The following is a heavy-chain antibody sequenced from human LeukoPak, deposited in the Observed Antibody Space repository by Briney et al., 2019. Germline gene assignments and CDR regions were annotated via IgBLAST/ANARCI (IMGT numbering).Heavy chain of an antibody. J-gene: IGHJ4*02. CDR3: ARVRPPREAAAGIGY. Sequence: AASVKVSCKASGYTFTGYYMHWVRQAPGQGLEWMGWINPNSGGTNYAQKFQGRVTMTRDTSISTAYMELSRLRSDDTAVYYCARVRPPREAAAGIGYWGRGTLVTVSS. CDR2: INPNSGGT. CDR1: GYTFTGYY. V-gene: IGHV1-2*02. D-gene: IGHD6-13*01.